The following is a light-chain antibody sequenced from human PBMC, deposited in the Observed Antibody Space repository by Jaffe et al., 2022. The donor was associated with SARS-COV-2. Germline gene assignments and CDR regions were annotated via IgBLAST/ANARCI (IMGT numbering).Light chain of an antibody. Sequence: QSALTQPPSASGSPGQSVTISCTGTSSDVGAYNYVSWYRQHPGKAPKLIIYEVTKRPSGVPDRFSGSKSGNTASLTVSGLQAEDEADYFCTSYAGSNSWVFGGGTKLTVL. CDR3: TSYAGSNSWV. CDR1: SSDVGAYNY. J-gene: IGLJ3*02. V-gene: IGLV2-8*01. CDR2: EVT.